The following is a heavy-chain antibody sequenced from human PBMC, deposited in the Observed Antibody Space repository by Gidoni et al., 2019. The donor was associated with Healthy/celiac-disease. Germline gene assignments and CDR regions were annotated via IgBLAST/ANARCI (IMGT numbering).Heavy chain of an antibody. CDR2: IWYDGSNK. Sequence: GRSLRLSCAASGFTFRSYGMHWVRQAPGKGLEWVAVIWYDGSNKYYADSVKGRFTISRDNSKNTLYLQMNSLRAEDTAVYYCARDPGSYYGVFAFAIWGQGTMVTVSS. D-gene: IGHD1-26*01. J-gene: IGHJ3*02. CDR1: GFTFRSYG. CDR3: ARDPGSYYGVFAFAI. V-gene: IGHV3-33*01.